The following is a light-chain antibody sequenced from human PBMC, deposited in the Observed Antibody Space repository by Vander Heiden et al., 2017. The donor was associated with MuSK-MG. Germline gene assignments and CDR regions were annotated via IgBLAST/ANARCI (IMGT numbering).Light chain of an antibody. CDR2: LGS. CDR3: RQALLTAIS. Sequence: DIVMTQSPLSLPVTPGEPASISCRSSQSLLHSNGYNYLDWYLQKPGQSPQLLIYLGSNRASGVPDRFSGSGSGTDFTLKISRVEAEDVGVYYCRQALLTAISFGQGRRLEI. V-gene: IGKV2-28*01. J-gene: IGKJ5*01. CDR1: QSLLHSNGYNY.